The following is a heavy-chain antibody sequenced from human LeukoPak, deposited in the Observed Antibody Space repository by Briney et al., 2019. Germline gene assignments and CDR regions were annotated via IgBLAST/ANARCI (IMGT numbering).Heavy chain of an antibody. D-gene: IGHD6-19*01. CDR1: GGSISSSNYY. J-gene: IGHJ4*02. CDR3: ARYRGAVAGNYFDY. CDR2: IYYSGST. Sequence: SETLSLTCSVSGGSISSSNYYWGWIRQPPGKGLEWIGSIYYSGSTYYNPSLKSRLTISVDTSKNQFSLKLSSVTAADTAVYYCARYRGAVAGNYFDYWGQGTLVTVSS. V-gene: IGHV4-39*01.